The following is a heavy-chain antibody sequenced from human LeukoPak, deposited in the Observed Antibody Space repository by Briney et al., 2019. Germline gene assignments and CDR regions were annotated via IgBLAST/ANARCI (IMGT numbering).Heavy chain of an antibody. D-gene: IGHD2-15*01. V-gene: IGHV7-4-1*02. CDR2: INTNTGNP. J-gene: IGHJ6*02. Sequence: ASVKVSCKASGYTFTSYAMNWVRQAPGQGLEWMGWINTNTGNPTYAQGFTGRFVFSLDTSVSTAYLQISSLKAEDTAVYYCEKGWPNYYYYGMDVWGQGTTVTVSS. CDR3: EKGWPNYYYYGMDV. CDR1: GYTFTSYA.